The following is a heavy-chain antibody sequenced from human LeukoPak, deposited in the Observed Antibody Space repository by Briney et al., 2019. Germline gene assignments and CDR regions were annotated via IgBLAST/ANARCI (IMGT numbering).Heavy chain of an antibody. J-gene: IGHJ4*02. D-gene: IGHD3-9*01. CDR1: GFTFSSYG. CDR2: IWYDGSNK. Sequence: PGGSLRLSCAASGFTFSSYGMHWVRQAPGMGLEWVAVIWYDGSNKYYADSVKGRFTISRDNSKNTLYLQMNSLRAEDTAVYYCARDLRPYDILTGYQAHWGQGTLVTVSS. CDR3: ARDLRPYDILTGYQAH. V-gene: IGHV3-33*01.